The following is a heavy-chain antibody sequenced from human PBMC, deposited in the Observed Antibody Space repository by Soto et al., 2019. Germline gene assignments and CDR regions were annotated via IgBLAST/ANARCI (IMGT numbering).Heavy chain of an antibody. J-gene: IGHJ6*02. CDR1: GYTFTSYG. CDR3: ARDQGITTFGVYSMYYYGMDV. V-gene: IGHV1-69*06. D-gene: IGHD3-3*01. Sequence: GASVKVSCKASGYTFTSYGISWVRQAPGQGLEWMGRIIPIFGTADYAQKFQGRVTITADKSTSTAYMELSSLRSDDTAVYYCARDQGITTFGVYSMYYYGMDVWGQGTTVTVSS. CDR2: IIPIFGTA.